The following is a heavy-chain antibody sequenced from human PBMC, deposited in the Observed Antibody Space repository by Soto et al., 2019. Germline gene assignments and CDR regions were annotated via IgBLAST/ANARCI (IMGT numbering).Heavy chain of an antibody. CDR1: GFTFSSYG. V-gene: IGHV3-30*18. CDR3: AKDPRYYSSSWYEIITYFDY. Sequence: GESLKISCAASGFTFSSYGMHWVRQAPGKGLEWVAVISYDGSNKYYADSVKGRFTISRDNSKNTLYLQMNSLRAEDTAVYYCAKDPRYYSSSWYEIITYFDYWGQGTLVTVSS. J-gene: IGHJ4*02. D-gene: IGHD6-13*01. CDR2: ISYDGSNK.